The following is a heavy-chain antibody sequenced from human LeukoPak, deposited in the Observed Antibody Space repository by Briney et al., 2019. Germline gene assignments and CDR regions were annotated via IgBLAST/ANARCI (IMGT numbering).Heavy chain of an antibody. CDR3: ARAGIAVAGTDWFDP. D-gene: IGHD6-19*01. J-gene: IGHJ5*02. CDR2: ISSSSSYI. CDR1: GFTYSSYS. V-gene: IGHV3-21*01. Sequence: GGSLRLSCAASGFTYSSYSTNWVRQAPGKGLEWVSSISSSSSYIYYADSVKGRFTISRDNAKNSLYLQMNSLRAEDTAVYYCARAGIAVAGTDWFDPWGQGTLVTVSP.